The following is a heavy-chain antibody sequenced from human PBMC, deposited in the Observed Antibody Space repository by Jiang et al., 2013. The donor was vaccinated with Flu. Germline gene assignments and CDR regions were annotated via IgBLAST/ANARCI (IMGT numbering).Heavy chain of an antibody. D-gene: IGHD4-17*01. J-gene: IGHJ4*02. V-gene: IGHV4-59*01. CDR3: AGGTVTTYPAVDY. Sequence: PSLKSRVTISVDTSKNQFSLKLSSVTAADTAVYYCAGGTVTTYPAVDYWGQGTLVTVSS.